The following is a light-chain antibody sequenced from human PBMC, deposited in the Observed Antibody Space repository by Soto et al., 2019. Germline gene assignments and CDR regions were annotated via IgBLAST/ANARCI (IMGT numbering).Light chain of an antibody. CDR3: QQYGSSPKT. Sequence: VLTHSPGTLSLSPGERATLSCRASQSVSSSYFAWYQQKPGHAPRLLIYGASSRATGIPDRFSGSGSGTDFILTISRLEPEDFAVYYCQQYGSSPKTFGQGTKV. J-gene: IGKJ1*01. CDR1: QSVSSSY. V-gene: IGKV3-20*01. CDR2: GAS.